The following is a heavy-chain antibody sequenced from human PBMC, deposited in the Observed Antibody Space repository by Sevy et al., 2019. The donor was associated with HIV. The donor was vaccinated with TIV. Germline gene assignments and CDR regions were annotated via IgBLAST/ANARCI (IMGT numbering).Heavy chain of an antibody. Sequence: GGSLRLSCAASGFTFSSYAMTWVRQAPGKGLEWVSGISASGASTYYADSVKGRFTISRDTSKNTLHLQMNSLRAEDTAVYYCAKDGMASALRYFDLWGRGTLVTVSS. D-gene: IGHD5-12*01. CDR2: ISASGAST. J-gene: IGHJ2*01. V-gene: IGHV3-23*01. CDR3: AKDGMASALRYFDL. CDR1: GFTFSSYA.